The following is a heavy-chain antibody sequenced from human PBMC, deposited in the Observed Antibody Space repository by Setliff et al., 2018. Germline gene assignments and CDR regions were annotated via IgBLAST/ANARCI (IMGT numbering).Heavy chain of an antibody. V-gene: IGHV4-34*01. CDR2: INHSGST. Sequence: SETLSLTCTVSGGSISSHYWSWIRQPPGKGLEWIGEINHSGSTNYNPSLKSRVTISVDTSKNQFSLKLSSVTAADTAVYYCSATDDYGGSQYYLDYWGQGTLVTVSS. D-gene: IGHD3-10*01. CDR1: GGSISSHY. J-gene: IGHJ4*02. CDR3: SATDDYGGSQYYLDY.